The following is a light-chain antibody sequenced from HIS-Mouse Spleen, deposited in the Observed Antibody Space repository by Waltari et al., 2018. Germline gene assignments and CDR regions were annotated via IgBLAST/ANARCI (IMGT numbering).Light chain of an antibody. J-gene: IGLJ1*01. CDR3: QSADSSGTDV. Sequence: SYVLSQPPSVSLSPRQTARITCAGDALPKQYAYWYQQKPGQAPVLVIYKDSERPPGIPERVSGSSSGTTVTLTISGVQEEDEADYYWQSADSSGTDVFGTGTKVTVL. CDR1: ALPKQY. V-gene: IGLV3-25*03. CDR2: KDS.